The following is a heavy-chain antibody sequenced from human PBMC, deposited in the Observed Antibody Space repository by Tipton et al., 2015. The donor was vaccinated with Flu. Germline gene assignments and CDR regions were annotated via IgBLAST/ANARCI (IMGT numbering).Heavy chain of an antibody. D-gene: IGHD2-21*01. J-gene: IGHJ4*02. V-gene: IGHV4-39*07. CDR1: GDSLISTSYS. CDR3: SQARYFHFDS. CDR2: IYYTGNT. Sequence: LTCTVSGDSLISTSYSWAWIRQSPGRGLEWIGTIYYTGNTFYNPSLQSRLTLSLDASNSQFSLTVRSVTAADTAVYYCSQARYFHFDSWGQGRPVTVSS.